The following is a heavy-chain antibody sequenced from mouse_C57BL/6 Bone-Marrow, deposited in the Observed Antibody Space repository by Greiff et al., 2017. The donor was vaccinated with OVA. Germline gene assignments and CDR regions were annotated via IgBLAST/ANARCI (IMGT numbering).Heavy chain of an antibody. V-gene: IGHV14-4*01. CDR1: GFNIKDAY. Sequence: EVQLQQSGAELVRPGASVKLSCTASGFNIKDAYLHWVKQSPEQGLEWIGWLDPANGATEYASKFQGKATITADTSSNTAYLQLSSLTSEDTAVYYCTSYGNFDDWGQGTTLTGSA. CDR2: LDPANGAT. J-gene: IGHJ2*01. CDR3: TSYGNFDD. D-gene: IGHD2-1*01.